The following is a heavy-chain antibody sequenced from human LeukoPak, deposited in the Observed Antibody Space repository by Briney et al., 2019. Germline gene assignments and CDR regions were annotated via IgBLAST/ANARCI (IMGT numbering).Heavy chain of an antibody. CDR2: IYYGGSA. CDR3: ARGGSSGWYGRGFFDY. CDR1: GGSMSRYY. V-gene: IGHV4-59*01. Sequence: SETLSLTCTVSGGSMSRYYWSWIRQSPDKGLEWIGNIYYGGSAHYNPNPSLRSRVTISVDESKNQFSLNLSSVTAADTAVYYCARGGSSGWYGRGFFDYWGQEPWSPSP. D-gene: IGHD6-19*01. J-gene: IGHJ4*01.